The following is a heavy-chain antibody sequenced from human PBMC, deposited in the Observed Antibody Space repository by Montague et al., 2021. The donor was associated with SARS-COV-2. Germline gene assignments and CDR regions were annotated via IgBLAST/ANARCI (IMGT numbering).Heavy chain of an antibody. CDR3: VRYSGWFYFDF. D-gene: IGHD6-19*01. V-gene: IGHV6-1*01. Sequence: CAISGDSVSSNSVAWGWIRPSPSSGLEWLGRTYYRSKWYSDYAPSVRGRLTVNPDASKNEFSLELNYVTPEDTAVYYCVRYSGWFYFDFWGQGTLVTVSS. CDR2: TYYRSKWYS. CDR1: GDSVSSNSVA. J-gene: IGHJ4*02.